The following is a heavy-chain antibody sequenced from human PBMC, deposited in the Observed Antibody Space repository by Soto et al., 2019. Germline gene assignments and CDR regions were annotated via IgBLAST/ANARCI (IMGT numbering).Heavy chain of an antibody. CDR1: GGSISSGGYY. Sequence: SETLSLTCTVSGGSISSGGYYWSWIRQHPGKGLEWIGYIYYSGSTYYNPSLKSRVTISVDTAKNQFSLKLSSVTAADTAVYYCASARPIVGDTAYFDYWGQGTLVTVYS. CDR3: ASARPIVGDTAYFDY. V-gene: IGHV4-31*03. CDR2: IYYSGST. D-gene: IGHD1-26*01. J-gene: IGHJ4*02.